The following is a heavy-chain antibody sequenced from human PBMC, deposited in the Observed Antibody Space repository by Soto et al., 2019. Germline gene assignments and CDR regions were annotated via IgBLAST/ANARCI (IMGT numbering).Heavy chain of an antibody. J-gene: IGHJ3*02. D-gene: IGHD1-1*01. CDR2: IRVGGST. V-gene: IGHV3-23*01. CDR1: GFICSSYD. Sequence: XGSLRLSCAVAGFICSSYDMSWVRQAPGKGLEWVSTIRVGGSTHYEDSVKGRFTISRDTSKNTVYLQMNILTAGDTAFYYCAKATATSGGAFEIYGQGTMVTVSS. CDR3: AKATATSGGAFEI.